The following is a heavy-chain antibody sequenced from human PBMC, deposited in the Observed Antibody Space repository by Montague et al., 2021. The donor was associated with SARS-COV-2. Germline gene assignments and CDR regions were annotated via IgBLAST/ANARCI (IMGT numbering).Heavy chain of an antibody. J-gene: IGHJ3*01. Sequence: SETLSLTCTVSGGSISNSIYYWGWIRQPPGKGLEWIGSIYYTGSTYHNPSLKSRVTISMNTSNNQFFLKLTSVTAADTAVYYCARPGRGYSYGLDAFEVWGQGTMVTVSS. D-gene: IGHD5-18*01. CDR3: ARPGRGYSYGLDAFEV. CDR2: IYYTGST. CDR1: GGSISNSIYY. V-gene: IGHV4-39*01.